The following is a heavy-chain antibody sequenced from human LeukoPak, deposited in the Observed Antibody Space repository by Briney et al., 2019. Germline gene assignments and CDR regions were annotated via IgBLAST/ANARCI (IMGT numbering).Heavy chain of an antibody. D-gene: IGHD4-17*01. J-gene: IGHJ3*02. CDR2: MNPNSGNT. CDR3: ARSYGDGDAFDI. Sequence: ASVKVSCKASGYTFTSYDINWVRQATGQGIEWMGWMNPNSGNTGYAQKFQGRVTMTRNTSISTAYMELSSLRSEDTAVYYCARSYGDGDAFDIWGQGTMVTVSS. V-gene: IGHV1-8*01. CDR1: GYTFTSYD.